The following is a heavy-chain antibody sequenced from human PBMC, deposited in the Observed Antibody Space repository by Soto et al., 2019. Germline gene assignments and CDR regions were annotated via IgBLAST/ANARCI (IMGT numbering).Heavy chain of an antibody. V-gene: IGHV3-73*01. J-gene: IGHJ3*02. CDR3: TRLGYYYDSSGYYSDAFDI. CDR1: GFTFSGSA. D-gene: IGHD3-22*01. CDR2: IRSKANSYAT. Sequence: PGGSLRLSCAASGFTFSGSAMHWVRQASGKGLEWVGRIRSKANSYATAYAASVKGRFTISRDDSKNTAYLQMNSLKTEDTAVYYCTRLGYYYDSSGYYSDAFDIWGQGTMVSVSS.